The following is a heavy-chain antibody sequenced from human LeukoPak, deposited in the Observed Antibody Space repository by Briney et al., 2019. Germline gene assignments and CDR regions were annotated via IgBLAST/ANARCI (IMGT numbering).Heavy chain of an antibody. J-gene: IGHJ4*02. CDR2: ISYDGSNK. Sequence: GGSLRLSCAASGCTFSSYAMHWVRQAPGKGLEWVAVISYDGSNKYYADSVKGRFTISRDNSKNTLSLQMNSLRAEDTAVYYCARDGYDILTGYFDDWGQGTLVTVSS. D-gene: IGHD3-9*01. CDR3: ARDGYDILTGYFDD. CDR1: GCTFSSYA. V-gene: IGHV3-30-3*01.